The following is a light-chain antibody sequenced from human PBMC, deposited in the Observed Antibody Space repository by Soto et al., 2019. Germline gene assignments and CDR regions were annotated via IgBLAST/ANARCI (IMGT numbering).Light chain of an antibody. Sequence: ELVLTQSPATLSLSPGARATLSCRASQSVSSYLAWYQQKPGQAPRLLIYDASNRATGSPARFSGSGSGTDFTLTVSSLEPEDVAVYYCQQRSNWPPPITFGQGTRLEIK. V-gene: IGKV3-11*01. CDR1: QSVSSY. J-gene: IGKJ5*01. CDR2: DAS. CDR3: QQRSNWPPPIT.